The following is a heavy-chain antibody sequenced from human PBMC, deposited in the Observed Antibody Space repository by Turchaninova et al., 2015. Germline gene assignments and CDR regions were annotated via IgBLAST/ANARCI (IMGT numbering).Heavy chain of an antibody. CDR2: IDPGYSDT. CDR1: GDSFTSYW. J-gene: IGHJ4*02. V-gene: IGHV5-51*01. Sequence: EVPLVQSGAEVKKPGEALTISCKGSGDSFTSYWLGGGRQMPGKGLECMWIIDPGYSDTRYSPSFQGQVTISADKSISTAYLQWSSLKASDTAMYYCARLGNGLDYWGQGTLVTVSS. CDR3: ARLGNGLDY. D-gene: IGHD1-1*01.